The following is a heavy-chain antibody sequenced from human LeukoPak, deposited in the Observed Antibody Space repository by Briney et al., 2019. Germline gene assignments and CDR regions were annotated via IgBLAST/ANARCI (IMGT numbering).Heavy chain of an antibody. D-gene: IGHD3-22*01. CDR3: AKDVNSSGYYLGFDY. J-gene: IGHJ4*02. V-gene: IGHV4-39*07. CDR2: IYYSGST. Sequence: SETLSLTCTVSGGSISSSGYYWGWIRQPPGKGLEWIGSIYYSGSTYYNPSLKSRVTISVDTSKNQFSLKLSSVTAADTALYYCAKDVNSSGYYLGFDYWGQGTLVTVSS. CDR1: GGSISSSGYY.